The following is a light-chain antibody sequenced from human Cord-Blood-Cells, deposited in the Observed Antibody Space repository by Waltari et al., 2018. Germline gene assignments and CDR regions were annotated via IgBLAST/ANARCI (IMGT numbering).Light chain of an antibody. CDR1: SSDVGSYNL. CDR3: CSYAGSSTLV. CDR2: EGS. J-gene: IGLJ3*02. V-gene: IGLV2-23*01. Sequence: QSALTQPASVSGSPGQSITISCTGTSSDVGSYNLVPWYQQHPGKAPNLMFYEGSKRPSGVSNRFSGSNAGNTASLTISGLQAEDEADYYCCSYAGSSTLVFGGGTKLTVL.